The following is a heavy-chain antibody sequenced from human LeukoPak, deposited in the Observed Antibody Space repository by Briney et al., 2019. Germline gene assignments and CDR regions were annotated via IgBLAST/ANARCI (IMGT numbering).Heavy chain of an antibody. D-gene: IGHD5-12*01. CDR3: ARAGYSGCERNYYGMDV. V-gene: IGHV3-33*01. CDR2: IWYDGSNK. J-gene: IGHJ6*02. CDR1: GFTFSSYG. Sequence: GGSLRLSCAASGFTFSSYGMHWVRQAPGKGLEWVAVIWYDGSNKYYADSVKGRFTISRDNSKNTLYLQMNSLRAEDTAVYYCARAGYSGCERNYYGMDVWGQGTTVTVSS.